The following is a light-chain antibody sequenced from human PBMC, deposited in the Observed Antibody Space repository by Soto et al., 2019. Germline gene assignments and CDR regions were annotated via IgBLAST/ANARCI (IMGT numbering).Light chain of an antibody. J-gene: IGKJ5*01. CDR1: QSVSRR. Sequence: EIVLTQSPGTLSLSPGGRATLSCRASQSVSRRLAWYQHRPGQSPRLLISGASMRASGVPVRFSGSGSGTDFTLTISRREPEDFAVYYCQHYGETPITFGLGTRLEV. CDR2: GAS. CDR3: QHYGETPIT. V-gene: IGKV3-20*01.